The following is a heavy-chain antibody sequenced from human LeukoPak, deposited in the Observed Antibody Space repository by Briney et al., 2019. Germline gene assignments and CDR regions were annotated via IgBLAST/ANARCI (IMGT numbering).Heavy chain of an antibody. D-gene: IGHD4-11*01. CDR3: ARGASNYGSFWFDP. CDR1: GGSISSSDYY. CDR2: IYYSGST. J-gene: IGHJ5*02. V-gene: IGHV4-31*03. Sequence: SETLSLTCTVFGGSISSSDYYWGWIRQPPGKGLEWIGNIYYSGSTSYNPSLKSRVTISVDTSKNQFSLKLNSVTAADTAVYYCARGASNYGSFWFDPWGQGTLVTVSS.